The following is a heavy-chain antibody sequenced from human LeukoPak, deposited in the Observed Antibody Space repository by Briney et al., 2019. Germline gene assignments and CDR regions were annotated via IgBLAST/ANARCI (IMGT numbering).Heavy chain of an antibody. J-gene: IGHJ4*02. Sequence: KPSETLSLTCAVYGGSFSGYYWSWIRQPPGKGLEWIGEINHSGSTNYNPSLKSRVTISVDTSKNQFSLKLSSVTAADTAVYYCACSYYYGSGSILPDYWGQGTLVTASS. V-gene: IGHV4-34*01. CDR2: INHSGST. CDR1: GGSFSGYY. CDR3: ACSYYYGSGSILPDY. D-gene: IGHD3-10*01.